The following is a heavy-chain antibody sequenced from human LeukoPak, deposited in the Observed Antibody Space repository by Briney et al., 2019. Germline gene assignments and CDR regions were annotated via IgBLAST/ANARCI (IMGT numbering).Heavy chain of an antibody. J-gene: IGHJ3*02. CDR1: GFTFSSYW. D-gene: IGHD1-7*01. V-gene: IGHV3-74*01. CDR3: ARTTSMNYVGDAFHI. Sequence: GGSLRLSCAASGFTFSSYWFHWVRQAPGKGLVWVSRINSNGSGTTYADSVKGRFTISRDNAKSTLFLQMNSLRAEDTALYYCARTTSMNYVGDAFHIWGQGTMVTVSS. CDR2: INSNGSGT.